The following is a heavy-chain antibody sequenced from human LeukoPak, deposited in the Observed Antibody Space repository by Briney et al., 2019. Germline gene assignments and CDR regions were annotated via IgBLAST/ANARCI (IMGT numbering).Heavy chain of an antibody. D-gene: IGHD2-2*01. CDR2: ISAYNGNT. Sequence: ASVKVSCKASGYTLTSYGISWVRQAPGQGLEWMGWISAYNGNTNYAQKLQGRVTMTTDTSTSTAYMELRSLRSDDTAVYYCARDFLCSSTSCYVDYWGQGTLVTVSS. CDR1: GYTLTSYG. V-gene: IGHV1-18*01. J-gene: IGHJ4*02. CDR3: ARDFLCSSTSCYVDY.